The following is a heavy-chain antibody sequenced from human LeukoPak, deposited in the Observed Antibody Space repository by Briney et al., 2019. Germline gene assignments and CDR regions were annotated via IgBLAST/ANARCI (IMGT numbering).Heavy chain of an antibody. CDR2: TINKANSYTT. CDR1: GFTFSDHY. J-gene: IGHJ6*03. D-gene: IGHD1-26*01. CDR3: ARDRQWGFSGYMDV. V-gene: IGHV3-72*01. Sequence: PGGSLRLSCAASGFTFSDHYMDWVRQAPGKGLEWVGRTINKANSYTTEYAASVKGRFAISRDDSKNSLYLQMNSLKTEDTAVYYCARDRQWGFSGYMDVWGKGTTVTVSS.